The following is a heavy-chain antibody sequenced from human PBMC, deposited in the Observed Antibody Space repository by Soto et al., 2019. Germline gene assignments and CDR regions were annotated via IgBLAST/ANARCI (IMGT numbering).Heavy chain of an antibody. J-gene: IGHJ5*02. CDR2: ISHDGTAK. CDR1: GFTVNNFG. D-gene: IGHD3-22*01. Sequence: QVHLVESGGGVVQPGRSLRLSCEASGFTVNNFGMHWVRQAPGKGPEWVAMISHDGTAKYYADSVKGRFTISRDNSKNTLYLQMHSLRTEDTSVYYCAKAVFSGCWYNFFDRWGQGTLVTVSS. V-gene: IGHV3-30*18. CDR3: AKAVFSGCWYNFFDR.